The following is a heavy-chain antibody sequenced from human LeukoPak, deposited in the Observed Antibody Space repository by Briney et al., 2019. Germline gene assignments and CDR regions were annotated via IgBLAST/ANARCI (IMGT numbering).Heavy chain of an antibody. CDR3: ATTTRFLEWLPNWFDP. D-gene: IGHD3-3*01. J-gene: IGHJ5*02. CDR1: GYSISSGYY. CDR2: IYHSGST. V-gene: IGHV4-38-2*01. Sequence: PSETLSLTCAASGYSISSGYYWGWIRQPPGKGLEWIGSIYHSGSTYYNPSLKSRVTISVDTSKNQFSLKLSSVTAADTAVYYCATTTRFLEWLPNWFDPWGQGTLVTVSS.